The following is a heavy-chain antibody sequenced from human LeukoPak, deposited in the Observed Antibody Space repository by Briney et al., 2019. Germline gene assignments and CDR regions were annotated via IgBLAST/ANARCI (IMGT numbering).Heavy chain of an antibody. V-gene: IGHV1-24*01. CDR2: FYPEEGET. Sequence: ASVNVSCKFSGYTLTELSMHWVRQAPGKGLEWVGGFYPEEGETLSAQKFQGPVTITEDTSTDTAYMELSRLRSDDTAVYYCARACGYFRSTSSYEADYWGQGTLVTVSS. CDR1: GYTLTELS. J-gene: IGHJ4*02. CDR3: ARACGYFRSTSSYEADY. D-gene: IGHD2-2*01.